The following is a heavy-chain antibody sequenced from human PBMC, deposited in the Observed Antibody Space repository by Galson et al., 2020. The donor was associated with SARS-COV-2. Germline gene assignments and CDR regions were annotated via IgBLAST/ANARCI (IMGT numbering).Heavy chain of an antibody. CDR2: IYNSGNT. J-gene: IGHJ4*02. CDR3: ARRDYYDYSGYTFFDY. V-gene: IGHV4-39*01. Sequence: ETSETLSLTCTVSGGSISSSNYYWGWIRQPPGKGLEWIGSIYNSGNTYYNPSLKSRVTISVDTSKNQFSLKLSSVTAADTAVYYCARRDYYDYSGYTFFDYWGQGTLVTVSS. D-gene: IGHD3-22*01. CDR1: GGSISSSNYY.